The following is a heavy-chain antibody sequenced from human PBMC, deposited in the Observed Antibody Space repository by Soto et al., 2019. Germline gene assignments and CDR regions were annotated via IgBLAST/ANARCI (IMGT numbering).Heavy chain of an antibody. J-gene: IGHJ6*02. V-gene: IGHV1-69*06. CDR2: IIPIFGTA. CDR1: GGTFSSYA. CDR3: ARHTGGTFSYYYYGMDV. D-gene: IGHD1-1*01. Sequence: SVKVSCKASGGTFSSYAISWVRQAPGRGLEWMGGIIPIFGTANYAQKFQGRVTISADKSISTAYLQWSSLKASDTAMYYCARHTGGTFSYYYYGMDVWGQGTTVTVSS.